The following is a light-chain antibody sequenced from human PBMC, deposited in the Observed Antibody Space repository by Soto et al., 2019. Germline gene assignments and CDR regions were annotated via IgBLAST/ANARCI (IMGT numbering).Light chain of an antibody. CDR3: QQYGPSLWT. CDR1: QAVSSVY. V-gene: IGKV3-20*01. Sequence: EIVLTQSPGTMSSSPGERVTLSCRPSQAVSSVYLAWYQQRPGQSPRLLIYGAYFRATGVQDRFSATGSGTDFTLTIRRLEPEDFAVYYCQQYGPSLWTFGQGTKVDI. CDR2: GAY. J-gene: IGKJ1*01.